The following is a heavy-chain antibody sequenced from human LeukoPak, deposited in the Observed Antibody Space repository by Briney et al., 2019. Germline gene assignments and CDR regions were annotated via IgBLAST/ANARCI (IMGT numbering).Heavy chain of an antibody. V-gene: IGHV4-34*01. Sequence: PSETLSLTCAGYGGSFSGYYWSWIRQPPGKGLEWIGEINHSGSTNYNPSLKSRVTISVDTSKNQFSLKLSSVTAADTAVYYCARGLYCSSTSCYTFDYWGQGTLVTVSS. CDR1: GGSFSGYY. J-gene: IGHJ4*02. D-gene: IGHD2-2*02. CDR2: INHSGST. CDR3: ARGLYCSSTSCYTFDY.